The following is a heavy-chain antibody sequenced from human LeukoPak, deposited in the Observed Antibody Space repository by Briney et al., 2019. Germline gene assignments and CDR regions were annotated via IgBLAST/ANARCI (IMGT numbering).Heavy chain of an antibody. J-gene: IGHJ4*02. CDR3: ARVDDSSGYPTSDY. CDR1: GYTFTSYG. D-gene: IGHD3-22*01. Sequence: ASVKVSCKASGYTFTSYGISWVRQAPGQGLEWMGWISAYNGNTNYAQKLQGRVTMTTDTSTSTAYMELRSLRSDDTAVYYCARVDDSSGYPTSDYWGQGTLVTVSS. CDR2: ISAYNGNT. V-gene: IGHV1-18*01.